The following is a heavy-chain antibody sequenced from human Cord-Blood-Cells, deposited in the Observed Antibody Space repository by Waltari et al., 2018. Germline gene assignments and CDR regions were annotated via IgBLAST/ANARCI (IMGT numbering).Heavy chain of an antibody. J-gene: IGHJ4*02. D-gene: IGHD4-17*01. V-gene: IGHV4-59*01. CDR3: AAMTTVTTYFDY. CDR1: GGSISSYY. Sequence: QVQLQESGPGLVKPSETLSLTCTVSGGSISSYYWSWIRQPPGKGLEWIGYIYYSGSTNYDPSLKSRVTISVDTSQNQFSLKLSSVTAADTAVYYCAAMTTVTTYFDYWGQGTLVTVSS. CDR2: IYYSGST.